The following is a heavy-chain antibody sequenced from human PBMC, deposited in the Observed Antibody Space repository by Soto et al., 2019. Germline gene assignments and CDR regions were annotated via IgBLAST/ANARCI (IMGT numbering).Heavy chain of an antibody. D-gene: IGHD5-12*01. J-gene: IGHJ4*02. CDR2: TYCNGNT. CDR1: GRSITCGDYY. Sequence: QVQLQESGPGLVKPSQTLSLTCTVSGRSITCGDYYWTWIRQPPGKGLEWVGYTYCNGNTYYNPSLRTRPTLALAMSKDQFSRRVSSVTAADTAVYYGAWTYSGYDPNYWGQGTLVTVSS. CDR3: AWTYSGYDPNY. V-gene: IGHV4-30-4*01.